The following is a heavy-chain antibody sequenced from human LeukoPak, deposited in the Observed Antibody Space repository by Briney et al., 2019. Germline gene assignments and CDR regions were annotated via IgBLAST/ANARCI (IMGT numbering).Heavy chain of an antibody. CDR2: ISWNSGSI. J-gene: IGHJ4*02. D-gene: IGHD3-10*01. CDR1: GFTFSSYW. Sequence: SLRLSCAASGFTFSSYWMHWVRQAPGKGLEWVSGISWNSGSIGYADSVKGRFTISRDNAKNSLYLQMNSLRAEDMALYYCAKGWFGELLPPHFDYWGQGTPVTVSS. CDR3: AKGWFGELLPPHFDY. V-gene: IGHV3-9*03.